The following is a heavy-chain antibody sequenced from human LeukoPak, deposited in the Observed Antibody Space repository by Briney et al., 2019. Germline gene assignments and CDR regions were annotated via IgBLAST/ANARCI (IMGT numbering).Heavy chain of an antibody. CDR1: GGSISSSSYY. CDR3: ARGEYGPRLAN. V-gene: IGHV4-39*01. D-gene: IGHD6-6*01. Sequence: SETLSLTCTVSGGSISSSSYYWGWIRQPPGKGLEWIGSIYYSGSTYYNPSLKSRVTISVDTSKNQFSLKLSSVTAADTAVYYCARGEYGPRLANWGQGTLVTVSS. CDR2: IYYSGST. J-gene: IGHJ4*02.